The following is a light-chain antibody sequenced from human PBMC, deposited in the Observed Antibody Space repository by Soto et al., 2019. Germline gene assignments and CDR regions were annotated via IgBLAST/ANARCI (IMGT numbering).Light chain of an antibody. CDR3: QQSGSSPLT. Sequence: ERVFPQSPGTLYFSPGEIANISCRASQSFSSSYVAWYQMKPGQAPGLLIYCASSRATGLPDRFRGSGSGRDLTLTISRLEPEDFAVHYCQQSGSSPLTYGQGTKVELK. CDR2: CAS. CDR1: QSFSSSY. J-gene: IGKJ1*01. V-gene: IGKV3-20*01.